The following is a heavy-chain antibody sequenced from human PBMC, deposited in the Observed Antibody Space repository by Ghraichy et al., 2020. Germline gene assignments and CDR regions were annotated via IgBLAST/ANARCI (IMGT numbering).Heavy chain of an antibody. CDR1: GYTFTGYY. CDR3: ARGIYSASRVHAY. V-gene: IGHV1-2*02. Sequence: ASVKVSCKASGYTFTGYYLHWVRQAPGEGLEWMGGINPNTGDVKYAQNLQGRVTMTTDTSISTAYMELTKLRSDDTAVYFCARGIYSASRVHAYWGQGTLVTVSS. D-gene: IGHD6-13*01. J-gene: IGHJ4*02. CDR2: INPNTGDV.